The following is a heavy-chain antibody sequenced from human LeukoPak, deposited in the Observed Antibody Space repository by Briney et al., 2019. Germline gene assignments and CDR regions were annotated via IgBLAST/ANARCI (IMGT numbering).Heavy chain of an antibody. CDR1: GGSIRNYY. J-gene: IGHJ4*02. V-gene: IGHV4-59*08. CDR2: VSNSGST. D-gene: IGHD3-22*01. CDR3: ASRAYYDSSGLDY. Sequence: PSETLSLTCSVSGGSIRNYYWTWIRHPPGKGLEWIGHVSNSGSTKYNPSLKSRVTISIDTSKKHFSLKLSSVTAADTAVYYCASRAYYDSSGLDYWGQGILVTVSS.